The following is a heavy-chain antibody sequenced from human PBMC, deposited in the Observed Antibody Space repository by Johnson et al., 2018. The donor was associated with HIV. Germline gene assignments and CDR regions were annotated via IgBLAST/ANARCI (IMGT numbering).Heavy chain of an antibody. V-gene: IGHV3-30*03. CDR2: ISYDGSNK. CDR3: ARGRYGRMTTVAAAAFDI. Sequence: QMQLVESGGGLVQPGGSLRLSCAASGFTFSSYGMHWVRQAPGKGLEWVAVISYDGSNKYYADSVKGRFTISRDNSKNTLYLQMNSLRAEDTAVYYCARGRYGRMTTVAAAAFDIWGQGTMVTVSS. J-gene: IGHJ3*02. CDR1: GFTFSSYG. D-gene: IGHD4-23*01.